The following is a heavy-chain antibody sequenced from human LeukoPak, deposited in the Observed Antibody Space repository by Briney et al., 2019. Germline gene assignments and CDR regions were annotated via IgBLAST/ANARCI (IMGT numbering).Heavy chain of an antibody. Sequence: GGSLRLSCAASGFTFSSYAMHWVRQAPGKGLEWVAVISYDGSNKYYADSVKGRFTISRDNSKNTLYLQMNSLRAEDTAVYYCARDHRGIQPWFFDYWGQGTLVTVSS. D-gene: IGHD5-18*01. V-gene: IGHV3-30-3*01. CDR3: ARDHRGIQPWFFDY. J-gene: IGHJ4*02. CDR2: ISYDGSNK. CDR1: GFTFSSYA.